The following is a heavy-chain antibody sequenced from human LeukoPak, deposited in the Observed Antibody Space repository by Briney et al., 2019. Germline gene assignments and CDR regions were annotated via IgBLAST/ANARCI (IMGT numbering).Heavy chain of an antibody. J-gene: IGHJ4*02. CDR2: TYYRSKWFN. V-gene: IGHV6-1*01. Sequence: SQTLSLTCAISGDSVSSNRVTWNWDTQSPSRGLEWLGRTYYRSKWFNGFAISVKSRISINPDTSKNQFSLHLNSVTPEDTAVYYCARARDGTFDYWGQGTLVTVSS. CDR1: GDSVSSNRVT. CDR3: ARARDGTFDY. D-gene: IGHD1-1*01.